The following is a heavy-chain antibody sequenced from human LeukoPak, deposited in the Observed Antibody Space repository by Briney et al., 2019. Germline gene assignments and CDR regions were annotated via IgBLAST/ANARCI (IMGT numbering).Heavy chain of an antibody. CDR1: GFTFDDYS. CDR2: ISWNSGRI. J-gene: IGHJ4*02. CDR3: AKESGRGSYLD. Sequence: AGRSLRLSCAAAGFTFDDYSMRWVRQAAGKGLEWVSGISWNSGRIGYADSVKGRFTISRDNAKNSLYLQMNSLRAEDTALYYCAKESGRGSYLDWGQGTLVTVSS. D-gene: IGHD1-26*01. V-gene: IGHV3-9*01.